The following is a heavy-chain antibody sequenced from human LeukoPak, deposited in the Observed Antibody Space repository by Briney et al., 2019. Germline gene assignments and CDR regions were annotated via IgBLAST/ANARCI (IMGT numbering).Heavy chain of an antibody. CDR2: ISWDGTT. CDR3: VKDLSYESSGHVLEY. CDR1: GFTFEDYT. V-gene: IGHV3-43*01. Sequence: PGGSLRLSCAASGFTFEDYTMHWVRQAPGKTLEWVPLISWDGTTYYTDSVKGRFTISRDNSKDSLYLQMDTLRSEDTAFYYCVKDLSYESSGHVLEYWGQGTLVTVSS. D-gene: IGHD3-22*01. J-gene: IGHJ4*02.